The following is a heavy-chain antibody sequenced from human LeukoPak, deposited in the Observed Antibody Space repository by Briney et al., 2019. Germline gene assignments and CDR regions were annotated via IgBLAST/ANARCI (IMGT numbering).Heavy chain of an antibody. CDR2: ISPDTRAI. J-gene: IGHJ4*02. CDR3: ARDNLDKWDRTFDY. Sequence: GGSLRLSCAASGLGISIFEMSWVRQAPGKGLEWVSFISPDTRAIHYADSVKGRFTISRDNAKNSLYLQMNSLRAEDTAVYYCARDNLDKWDRTFDYWGQGTLVTVSS. CDR1: GLGISIFE. V-gene: IGHV3-48*03. D-gene: IGHD1-14*01.